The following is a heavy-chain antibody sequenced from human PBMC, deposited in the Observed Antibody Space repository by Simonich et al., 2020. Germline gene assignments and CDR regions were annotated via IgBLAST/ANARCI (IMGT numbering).Heavy chain of an antibody. J-gene: IGHJ4*02. D-gene: IGHD1-1*01. Sequence: EVQLVESGGGLVKPGGSLRLSCAASGFTFSSYSMNWVRQAPGNGLEWVSSIRSSSSYIYYADSVKGLFTISRDNAKNSLYLQMNSLRAEDTAVYYCARANERDYWGQGTLVTVSS. V-gene: IGHV3-21*01. CDR2: IRSSSSYI. CDR3: ARANERDY. CDR1: GFTFSSYS.